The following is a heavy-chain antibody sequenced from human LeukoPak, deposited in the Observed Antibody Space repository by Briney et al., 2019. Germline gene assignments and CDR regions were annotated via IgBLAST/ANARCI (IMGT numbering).Heavy chain of an antibody. CDR2: IYHTGST. CDR3: ARVGIVDYYDSSGYYY. V-gene: IGHV4-59*01. CDR1: GDSLSTYY. Sequence: PSETLSLTCTVSGDSLSTYYWSWIRQPPGKGLEWIGYIYHTGSTNYNPSLKSRVTISLDTSKNQFSLNLTSVTAADTAVYYCARVGIVDYYDSSGYYYWGQGTLVTVSS. J-gene: IGHJ4*02. D-gene: IGHD3-22*01.